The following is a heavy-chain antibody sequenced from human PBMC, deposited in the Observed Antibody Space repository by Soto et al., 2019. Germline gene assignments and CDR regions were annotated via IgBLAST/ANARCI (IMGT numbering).Heavy chain of an antibody. V-gene: IGHV3-23*01. D-gene: IGHD6-19*01. CDR1: GFTFSNYA. CDR2: SSGSGGST. CDR3: ARRSSGWYFDY. J-gene: IGHJ4*02. Sequence: EVQLLESGGGLVQPGGSLRLSCAAPGFTFSNYAMNWVRQAPGKGLEWVSASSGSGGSTYYADSVKGRFTISRDNSKNTLYLQMNSQRGEDTAVYYCARRSSGWYFDYWGQGTQVTVSS.